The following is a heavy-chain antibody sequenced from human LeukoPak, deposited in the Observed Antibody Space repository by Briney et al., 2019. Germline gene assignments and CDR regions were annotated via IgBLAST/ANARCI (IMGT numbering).Heavy chain of an antibody. CDR2: ISGGYNGDS. V-gene: IGHV1-18*01. D-gene: IGHD2-15*01. CDR1: GYNFRHYG. CDR3: ARDEKKYCSGGSCPAYFDY. Sequence: ASVKVSCKTSGYNFRHYGISWVRQAPGQGLEWMAWISGGYNGDSNYALKLRGRLTMTTDTSTSTAYTELRSLRSDDTAVYYCARDEKKYCSGGSCPAYFDYWGQGTLVTVSS. J-gene: IGHJ4*02.